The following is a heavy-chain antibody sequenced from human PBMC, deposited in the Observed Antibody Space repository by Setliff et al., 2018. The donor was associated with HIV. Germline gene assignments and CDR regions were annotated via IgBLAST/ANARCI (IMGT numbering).Heavy chain of an antibody. J-gene: IGHJ4*02. D-gene: IGHD4-17*01. Sequence: ASVKVSCKASGYTFSSYGISWVRQAPGQGLEWMGWISGYNGDTNYAQKFQGRVTMTTDTSTNTAYMELRSLTSDDTAVYYCAREPPEYPGEGYFDYWGQGTLVTVSS. CDR1: GYTFSSYG. V-gene: IGHV1-18*01. CDR3: AREPPEYPGEGYFDY. CDR2: ISGYNGDT.